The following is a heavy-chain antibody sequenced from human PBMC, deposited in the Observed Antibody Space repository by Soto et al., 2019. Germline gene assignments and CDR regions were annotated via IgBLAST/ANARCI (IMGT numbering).Heavy chain of an antibody. D-gene: IGHD6-13*01. Sequence: ASVKVSCKASGYTFTNYYIHWVRQAPGQGLEWMGWISAYNGNTNYAQKLQGRVTMTTDTSTSTAYMELRSLRSDDTAVYYCARDGYSSSWVWFDPWGQGALVTVSS. J-gene: IGHJ5*02. CDR1: GYTFTNYY. CDR2: ISAYNGNT. CDR3: ARDGYSSSWVWFDP. V-gene: IGHV1-18*04.